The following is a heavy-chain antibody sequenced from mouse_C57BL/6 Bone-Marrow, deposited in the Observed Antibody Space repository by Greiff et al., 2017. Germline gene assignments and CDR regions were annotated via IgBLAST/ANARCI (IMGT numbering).Heavy chain of an antibody. V-gene: IGHV1-52*01. J-gene: IGHJ4*01. Sequence: QVQLQQPGAELVRPGSSVKLSCKASGYTFTSYWMHWVKQRPIQGLEWIGNIDPSDSETHYNQKFKDKATLTVDKSSSTAYMQLSSLTSEDSAVYYCAREGNYSSYAMDYWGQGTSVTVSS. D-gene: IGHD2-1*01. CDR1: GYTFTSYW. CDR2: IDPSDSET. CDR3: AREGNYSSYAMDY.